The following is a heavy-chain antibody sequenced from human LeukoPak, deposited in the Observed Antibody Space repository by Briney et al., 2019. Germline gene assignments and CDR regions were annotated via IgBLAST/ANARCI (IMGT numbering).Heavy chain of an antibody. V-gene: IGHV3-48*03. Sequence: GGSLRLSCAASGFTFSSYEMNWVRQAPGKGLEWVSYISSSGSTIYYADSVKGRFTISRDNAKNSLYLQMNSLRAEDTAVYYCARDDQQLTFDYWGQGTLVTVSS. CDR3: ARDDQQLTFDY. CDR1: GFTFSSYE. J-gene: IGHJ4*02. CDR2: ISSSGSTI. D-gene: IGHD6-13*01.